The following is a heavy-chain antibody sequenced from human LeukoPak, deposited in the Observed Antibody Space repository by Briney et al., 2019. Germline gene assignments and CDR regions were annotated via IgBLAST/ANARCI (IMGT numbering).Heavy chain of an antibody. V-gene: IGHV3-43*01. D-gene: IGHD1-14*01. J-gene: IGHJ4*02. CDR3: AKERSTTSSDFFDY. CDR2: ISWDGGST. Sequence: GGSLRLSCAGYGFTFDDYTMHWVRQAPGKGLEWVSLISWDGGSTYYADSVKGRFTISRDNSQNSLYLQMNSQRTEDTALYYCAKERSTTSSDFFDYWGQGTLVSVSS. CDR1: GFTFDDYT.